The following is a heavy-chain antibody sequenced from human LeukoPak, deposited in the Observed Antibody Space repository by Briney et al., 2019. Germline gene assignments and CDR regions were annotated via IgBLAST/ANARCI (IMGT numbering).Heavy chain of an antibody. D-gene: IGHD2-15*01. V-gene: IGHV1-46*01. CDR3: ARDWRDIVVVVAVPDAFDI. J-gene: IGHJ3*02. CDR1: GYTFTSYY. CDR2: INPSGGST. Sequence: ASVKVSCKASGYTFTSYYMHWVRQAPGQGLEWMGIINPSGGSTSYAQKFQGRVTMTTDTSTSTAYMELRSLRSDDTAVYYCARDWRDIVVVVAVPDAFDIWGQGTMVTVSS.